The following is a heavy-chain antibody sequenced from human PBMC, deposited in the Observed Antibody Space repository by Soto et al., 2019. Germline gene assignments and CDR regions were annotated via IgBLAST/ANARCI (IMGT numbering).Heavy chain of an antibody. CDR2: IIPIFGTA. CDR3: ARRGGSYGAYASDY. Sequence: QVQLVQSGAEVKKPGSSVKVSCKASGGTFSSYAISWVRQAPGQGLEWMGGIIPIFGTANYAQKFQGRVTIPAKKPTSKAYMELSSLRSEDTAVYSCARRGGSYGAYASDYWGQGTLVTVSS. J-gene: IGHJ4*02. D-gene: IGHD4-17*01. V-gene: IGHV1-69*06. CDR1: GGTFSSYA.